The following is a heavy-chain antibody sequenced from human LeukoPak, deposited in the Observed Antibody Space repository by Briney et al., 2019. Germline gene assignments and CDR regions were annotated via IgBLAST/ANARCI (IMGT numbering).Heavy chain of an antibody. CDR2: FDPEDGET. V-gene: IGHV1-24*01. CDR3: ATMPYDFWSGYPGDAFDI. CDR1: GYTLTELS. Sequence: GASVKVSCKASGYTLTELSMHWVRQAPGKGLEWMGGFDPEDGETIYAQKFQGRVTMTEDTSTDTAYMELRSLRSEDTAVYYCATMPYDFWSGYPGDAFDIWGQGTMVTVSS. D-gene: IGHD3-3*01. J-gene: IGHJ3*02.